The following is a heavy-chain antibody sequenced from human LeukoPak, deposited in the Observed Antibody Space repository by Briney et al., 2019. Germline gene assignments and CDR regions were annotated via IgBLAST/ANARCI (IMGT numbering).Heavy chain of an antibody. Sequence: PSETLSFTCTVSGGSISSSSYYWGWIRQPPGKGLEWVGSIYYSGSTFYDPSLKSRVTISVDTSKNQFSLKLSSVTAADTAVYYCARQLVVVVPSEFDYWGQGTLVTVSS. CDR3: ARQLVVVVPSEFDY. J-gene: IGHJ4*02. CDR2: IYYSGST. CDR1: GGSISSSSYY. D-gene: IGHD2-2*01. V-gene: IGHV4-39*01.